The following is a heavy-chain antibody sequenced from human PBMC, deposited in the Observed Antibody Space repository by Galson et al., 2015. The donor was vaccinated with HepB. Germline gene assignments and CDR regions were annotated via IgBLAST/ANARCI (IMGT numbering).Heavy chain of an antibody. Sequence: SLRLSRAASGFTFSTYSMNWVRQAPGKGLEWVSYISSSSSGIYYADSVKGRFAVSRDNAKNSLHLQMNSLKNEDTAVYYCARESSYAIDYWGPGTLVTVSS. CDR3: ARESSYAIDY. D-gene: IGHD1-26*01. CDR2: ISSSSSGI. V-gene: IGHV3-48*02. CDR1: GFTFSTYS. J-gene: IGHJ4*02.